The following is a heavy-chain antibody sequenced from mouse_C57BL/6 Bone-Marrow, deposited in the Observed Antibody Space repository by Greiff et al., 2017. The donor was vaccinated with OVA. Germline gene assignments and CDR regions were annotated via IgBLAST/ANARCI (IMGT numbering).Heavy chain of an antibody. CDR2: IDPANGNN. V-gene: IGHV14-3*01. J-gene: IGHJ1*03. CDR1: GFNIKNTY. CDR3: ASPPYYYGSSPYWYFDV. Sequence: VQLKESVAELVRPGASVKLSCTASGFNIKNTYMHWVKQRPEQGLEWIGRIDPANGNNKYAPKFQGKATITADTSSNTAYLQLSSLTSEDTAIYYCASPPYYYGSSPYWYFDVWGTGTTVTVSS. D-gene: IGHD1-1*01.